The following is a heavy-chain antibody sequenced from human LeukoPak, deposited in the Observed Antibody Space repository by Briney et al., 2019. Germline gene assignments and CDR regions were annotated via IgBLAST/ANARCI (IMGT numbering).Heavy chain of an antibody. J-gene: IGHJ6*02. CDR1: GFTFSNAW. V-gene: IGHV3-15*05. Sequence: GGCLRLSCAASGFTFSNAWMSWVRQAPGKGLEWVGRIQSKPDGGTTDYAAPVKGRFTISRDDSKNTLYLQMNSLRAEDTAVYYCARDYVYPMDVWGQGTMVTVSS. CDR3: ARDYVYPMDV. CDR2: IQSKPDGGTT.